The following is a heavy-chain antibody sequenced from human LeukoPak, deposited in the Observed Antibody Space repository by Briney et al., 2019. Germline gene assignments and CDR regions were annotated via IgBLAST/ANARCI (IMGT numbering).Heavy chain of an antibody. Sequence: GGSLSLFCAASGFTFSNVWMSWVRQAPGKGREWVGRIKSKTDGGTTDYAAPVKGRFTISRDDSKNKLYLQMNSRKTEDTAVYYCTTAWNIAAAAHYYYYGMDVWGQGTTVTVSS. CDR1: GFTFSNVW. J-gene: IGHJ6*02. CDR3: TTAWNIAAAAHYYYYGMDV. V-gene: IGHV3-15*01. CDR2: IKSKTDGGTT. D-gene: IGHD6-13*01.